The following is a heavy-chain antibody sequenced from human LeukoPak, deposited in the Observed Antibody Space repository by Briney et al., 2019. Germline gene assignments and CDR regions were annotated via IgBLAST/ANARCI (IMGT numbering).Heavy chain of an antibody. V-gene: IGHV3-21*01. J-gene: IGHJ4*02. D-gene: IGHD3-10*01. CDR1: GFTFSSYS. CDR2: ISSISTYK. Sequence: GGSLRLSCAASGFTFSSYSMTWVRQAPGKGLEWISSISSISTYKFYADSVKGRFTISRDDSENSLYLQMNSLRVEDTAVYYCARLPELPGFGDYWGQGTLVTVSS. CDR3: ARLPELPGFGDY.